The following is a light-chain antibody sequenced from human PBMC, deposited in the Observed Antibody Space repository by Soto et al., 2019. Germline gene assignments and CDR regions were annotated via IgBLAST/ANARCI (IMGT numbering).Light chain of an antibody. CDR1: SSDIGNYDF. CDR3: SSYRTRTTFIL. Sequence: QSVLTQPASVSGSPGQSITISCTGTSSDIGNYDFVSWYQQVPGTAPKAMIYEVSSRPSGVSNRFSGSKSGNTASLTISGLQAGDEAYYFCSSYRTRTTFILFGGGTKLTVL. V-gene: IGLV2-14*01. J-gene: IGLJ2*01. CDR2: EVS.